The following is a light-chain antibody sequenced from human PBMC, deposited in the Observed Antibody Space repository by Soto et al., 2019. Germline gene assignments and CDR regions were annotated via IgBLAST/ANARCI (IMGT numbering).Light chain of an antibody. CDR3: CSYAGSPRYV. CDR1: SSDVGGYNY. J-gene: IGLJ1*01. Sequence: QSVLTQPRSVSGSPGQSVTISCTGTSSDVGGYNYVSWYQQHPGKAPKVMIYDVSERPSGVPDRFSGSKSGNKASLTFSGLQAEDEADYYCCSYAGSPRYVLGTGTKVTVL. V-gene: IGLV2-11*01. CDR2: DVS.